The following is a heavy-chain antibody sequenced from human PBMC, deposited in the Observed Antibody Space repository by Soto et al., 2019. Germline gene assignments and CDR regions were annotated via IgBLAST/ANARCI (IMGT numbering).Heavy chain of an antibody. CDR3: ARWSYLDY. J-gene: IGHJ4*02. CDR1: GFSFGSYA. CDR2: ISGSDGKT. V-gene: IGHV3-23*01. D-gene: IGHD3-3*01. Sequence: PGGSLRLSCAASGFSFGSYALSWVRQAPGKGLGWVSTISGSDGKTFYADSVKGRFSISRDTSQSTLYLQMNSLRADDTAIYYCARWSYLDYWGQGTRVTVSS.